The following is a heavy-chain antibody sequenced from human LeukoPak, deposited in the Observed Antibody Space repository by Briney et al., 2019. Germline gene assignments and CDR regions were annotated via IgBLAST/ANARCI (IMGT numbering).Heavy chain of an antibody. D-gene: IGHD1-26*01. CDR2: IYYSGST. J-gene: IGHJ6*03. CDR1: GGSISSYY. Sequence: SETLSLTCTVSGGSISSYYWSWLRQPPGKGLEWIGYIYYSGSTNYNPSLKSRVTISVDTSKNQFSLKLSSVTAADTAVYYCARYSGSYSYYYYYMDVWGKGTTVTVSS. V-gene: IGHV4-59*01. CDR3: ARYSGSYSYYYYYMDV.